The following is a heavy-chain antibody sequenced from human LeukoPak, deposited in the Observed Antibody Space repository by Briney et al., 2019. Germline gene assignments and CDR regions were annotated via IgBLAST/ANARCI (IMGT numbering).Heavy chain of an antibody. J-gene: IGHJ4*02. CDR2: IYYSGST. D-gene: IGHD1-26*01. CDR3: ATRNIGASSNPDY. V-gene: IGHV4-31*03. CDR1: GGSISSGDYY. Sequence: SQTLSLTRTVSGGSISSGDYYWSWIRQHPGKGLEWIGYIYYSGSTYYNPSLESRVTISVDTSKNQFSLILSSVTAADTAVYYCATRNIGASSNPDYWGQGTLVTVSS.